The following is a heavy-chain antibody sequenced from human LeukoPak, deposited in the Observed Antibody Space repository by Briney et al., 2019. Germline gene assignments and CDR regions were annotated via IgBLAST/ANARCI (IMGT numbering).Heavy chain of an antibody. Sequence: SETLSLTCTVSGASISSSNSYWGWIRQPPGKGLEWIGSIYYTGNTYYNASLKSRVTISVDTSKNQFSLKLSSVTAADTAVYYCAREGVGDIVVVVAATRWFDPWGQGTLVTVSS. V-gene: IGHV4-39*07. D-gene: IGHD2-15*01. CDR2: IYYTGNT. CDR1: GASISSSNSY. CDR3: AREGVGDIVVVVAATRWFDP. J-gene: IGHJ5*02.